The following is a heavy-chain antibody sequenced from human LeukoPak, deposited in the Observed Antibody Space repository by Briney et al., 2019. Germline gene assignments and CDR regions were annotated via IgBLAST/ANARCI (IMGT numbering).Heavy chain of an antibody. CDR3: ARDGSGYYYFDY. D-gene: IGHD3-22*01. CDR1: GGSISSYY. CDR2: IYYSGST. V-gene: IGHV4-59*12. J-gene: IGHJ4*02. Sequence: PSETLSLTCTVSGGSISSYYWSWIRQPPGKGLEWIGYIYYSGSTNYNPSLKSRVTISVDTSKNQFSLKLSSVTAADTAVYYCARDGSGYYYFDYWGQGTLVTVSS.